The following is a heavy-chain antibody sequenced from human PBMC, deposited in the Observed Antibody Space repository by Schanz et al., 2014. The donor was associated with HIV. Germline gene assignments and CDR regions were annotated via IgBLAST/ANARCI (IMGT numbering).Heavy chain of an antibody. J-gene: IGHJ4*02. CDR2: IYAGGTT. CDR3: ARGGIWEWDQPDFDY. V-gene: IGHV3-66*02. Sequence: VQLVESGGGVVQPGRSLRLSCAASGLTVRNKYMTWVRQAPGKGLEWVSSIYAGGTTFYADAVRGRFTISRDNSRNTLYLQMNSLRAEDTAVYYCARGGIWEWDQPDFDYWGQGTLVTVSS. D-gene: IGHD2-15*01. CDR1: GLTVRNKY.